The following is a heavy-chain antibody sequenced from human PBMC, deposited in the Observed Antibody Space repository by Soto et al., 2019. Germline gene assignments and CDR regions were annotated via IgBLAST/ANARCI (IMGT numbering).Heavy chain of an antibody. CDR3: ARNTEEYSSSPGYFDL. J-gene: IGHJ2*01. D-gene: IGHD6-6*01. V-gene: IGHV1-18*01. Sequence: ASVKVSCKASGYTFTSYGISWVRQAPGQGLEWMGWISAYNGNTNYAQKLQGRVTMTTDTSTSTAYMELRSLRSDDTAVYYCARNTEEYSSSPGYFDLWGRGTLVTVSS. CDR2: ISAYNGNT. CDR1: GYTFTSYG.